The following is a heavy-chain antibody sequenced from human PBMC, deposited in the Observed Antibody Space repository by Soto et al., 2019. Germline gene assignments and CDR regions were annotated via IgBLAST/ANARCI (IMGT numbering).Heavy chain of an antibody. V-gene: IGHV4-31*06. Sequence: SETLSLTCTVSGASISGTTYCWSWIRQHPGKGLEWIGDIYYSGNTYYNPSLKSRVSLSVDTSMNQFSLKLSSVTAADTAVYYCTRGKISHTPPKTNWFDPWGQGTLVTVSS. CDR3: TRGKISHTPPKTNWFDP. CDR2: IYYSGNT. CDR1: GASISGTTYC. D-gene: IGHD3-10*01. J-gene: IGHJ5*02.